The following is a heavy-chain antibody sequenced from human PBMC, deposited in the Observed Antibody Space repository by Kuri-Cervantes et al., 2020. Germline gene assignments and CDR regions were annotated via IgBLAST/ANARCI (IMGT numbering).Heavy chain of an antibody. CDR1: GGTFSSYA. J-gene: IGHJ6*02. CDR2: IIPIFSTA. D-gene: IGHD3-10*01. CDR3: ARPPPGAAYEYWYGMDV. Sequence: SVKVSCKASGGTFSSYAISWVRQAPGQGLEWMGGIIPIFSTANYAQKFQGRVTITADESMSTAYMELSSLRSEDTAVYYCARPPPGAAYEYWYGMDVWGQGTTVTVSS. V-gene: IGHV1-69*13.